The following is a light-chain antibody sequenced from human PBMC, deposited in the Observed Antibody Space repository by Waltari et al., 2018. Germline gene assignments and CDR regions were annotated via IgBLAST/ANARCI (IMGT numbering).Light chain of an antibody. Sequence: QSVLTQPPSVSAAPGQKVTIPCSGSSSNLGNYFVSWYHQLPGATPKLLIYDNNKRPSGIPDRFSASKSGTSATLDITGLQIGDEADYYCATWDNSLTAVVFGGGTKLTVL. CDR3: ATWDNSLTAVV. V-gene: IGLV1-51*01. CDR1: SSNLGNYF. J-gene: IGLJ2*01. CDR2: DNN.